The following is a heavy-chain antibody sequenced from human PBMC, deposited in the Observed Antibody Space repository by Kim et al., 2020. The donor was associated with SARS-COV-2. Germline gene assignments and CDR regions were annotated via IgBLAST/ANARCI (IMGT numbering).Heavy chain of an antibody. CDR2: INAGNGNT. Sequence: ASVKVSCKASGYTFTSYAMHWVRQAPGQRLEWMGWINAGNGNTKYSQKFQGRVTITRDTSASTAYMELSSLRSEDTAVYYCARGGAGSSWRLYFDYWGQGTLVTVSS. V-gene: IGHV1-3*01. J-gene: IGHJ4*02. D-gene: IGHD6-13*01. CDR3: ARGGAGSSWRLYFDY. CDR1: GYTFTSYA.